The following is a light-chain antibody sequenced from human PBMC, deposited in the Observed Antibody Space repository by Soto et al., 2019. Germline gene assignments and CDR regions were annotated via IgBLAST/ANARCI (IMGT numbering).Light chain of an antibody. CDR1: SSVVGGYDY. CDR2: DVS. J-gene: IGLJ1*01. Sequence: QSALTQPASVSGSPGQSITTSCTGTSSVVGGYDYVSWYQQHPGKAPKLMIYDVSNRPSGVSNRFSGSKSGNTASLTISGLQAEDEADYYCSSYTSSSTLVFGTGTKVTVL. V-gene: IGLV2-14*01. CDR3: SSYTSSSTLV.